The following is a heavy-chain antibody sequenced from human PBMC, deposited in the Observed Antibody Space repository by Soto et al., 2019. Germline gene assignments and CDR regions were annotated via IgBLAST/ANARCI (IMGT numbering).Heavy chain of an antibody. Sequence: PGGSLRLSCVTSGFTFSNYGMHWVRQAPGKGLEWVAVIWYDGGNTYFADSVKGRFTISRDNSKSTMYLQMSSLRAEDTAVYYCARDLRRGYSHGFDYWGQGTLVTVSS. J-gene: IGHJ4*02. D-gene: IGHD5-18*01. V-gene: IGHV3-33*01. CDR1: GFTFSNYG. CDR3: ARDLRRGYSHGFDY. CDR2: IWYDGGNT.